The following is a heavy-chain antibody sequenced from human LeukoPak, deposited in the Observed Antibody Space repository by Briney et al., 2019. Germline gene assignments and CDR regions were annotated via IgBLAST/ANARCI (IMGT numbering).Heavy chain of an antibody. CDR2: IKQDGSEK. CDR1: GFTFSNSW. J-gene: IGHJ4*02. CDR3: VGGSHADY. V-gene: IGHV3-7*04. Sequence: GGSLRLSCVASGFTFSNSWMTWVRQAPGKGPEWVASIKQDGSEKNYADSVKGRFTISRDNAKNSLFLQMSSLRVEDTAVYYSVGGSHADYWGQGTLVTVSS.